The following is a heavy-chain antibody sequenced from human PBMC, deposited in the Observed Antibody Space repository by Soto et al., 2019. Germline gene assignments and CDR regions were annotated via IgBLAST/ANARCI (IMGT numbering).Heavy chain of an antibody. CDR2: INPSASST. CDR3: ARAKCSSCCLDY. J-gene: IGHJ4*02. Sequence: ASVKVSCKASGYTFTNYYIHWVRQAPGQGIEWMGIINPSASSTTYAQKFQGRLTMTRDTSTSTVYMELSSLRSEDTAVYRCARAKCSSCCLDYWGQGTLVTVSS. V-gene: IGHV1-46*01. D-gene: IGHD6-19*01. CDR1: GYTFTNYY.